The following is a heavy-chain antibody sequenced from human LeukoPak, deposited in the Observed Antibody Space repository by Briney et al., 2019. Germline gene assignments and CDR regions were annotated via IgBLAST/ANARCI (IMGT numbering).Heavy chain of an antibody. J-gene: IGHJ4*02. CDR1: GGSISGYY. V-gene: IGHV4-34*01. Sequence: PSETLSLTCAVYGGSISGYYWSWIRQPPGKGLEWIGEINHTGSTNYNPSLKSRVTISVDTSKNQFSLKLSSVTAADTAVYYCARVLLAVAGTDYFDYWGQGTLVTVSS. D-gene: IGHD6-19*01. CDR2: INHTGST. CDR3: ARVLLAVAGTDYFDY.